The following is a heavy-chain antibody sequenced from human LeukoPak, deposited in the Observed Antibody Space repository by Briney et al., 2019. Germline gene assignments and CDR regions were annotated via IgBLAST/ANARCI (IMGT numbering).Heavy chain of an antibody. J-gene: IGHJ4*02. CDR3: ARGEGSLGLWLQDC. CDR1: GYTFTSYD. D-gene: IGHD5-18*01. CDR2: MNPNSGNT. V-gene: IGHV1-8*01. Sequence: GASVKVSCKASGYTFTSYDINWVRQATGQGLEWMGWMNPNSGNTGYAQKFQGRVTMTRNTSISTAYMELSSLRSEDTAVYYCARGEGSLGLWLQDCWGQGTLVTVSS.